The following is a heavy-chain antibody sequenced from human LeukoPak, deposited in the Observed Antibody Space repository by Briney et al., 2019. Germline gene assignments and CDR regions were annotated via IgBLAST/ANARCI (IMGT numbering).Heavy chain of an antibody. Sequence: ASVKISCKASGYTFTGYCMHWVRQAPGQGLEWMGIINPSGGSTSYAQKFQGRVTMTRDMSTSTVYMELSSLRSEDTAVYYCARELRGSGWDDMGVDYWGQGTLVTVSS. V-gene: IGHV1-46*01. CDR3: ARELRGSGWDDMGVDY. J-gene: IGHJ4*02. CDR2: INPSGGST. D-gene: IGHD6-19*01. CDR1: GYTFTGYC.